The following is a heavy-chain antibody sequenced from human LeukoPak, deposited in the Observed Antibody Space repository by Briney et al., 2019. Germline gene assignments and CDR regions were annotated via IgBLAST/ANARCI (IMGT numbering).Heavy chain of an antibody. CDR3: ASTGPCSGGSCYSGWFDP. V-gene: IGHV4-34*01. CDR1: GGSFSGYY. D-gene: IGHD2-15*01. J-gene: IGHJ5*02. Sequence: SETLSLTCAVYGGSFSGYYWSWIRQPPGKGLEWIGEINHSGSTNYNPSLKSRVTISADTSKNQFSLKLSSVTAADTAVYYCASTGPCSGGSCYSGWFDPWGQGTLVTVSS. CDR2: INHSGST.